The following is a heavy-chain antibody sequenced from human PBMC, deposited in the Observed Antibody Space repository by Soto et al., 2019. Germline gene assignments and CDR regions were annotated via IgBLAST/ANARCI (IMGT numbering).Heavy chain of an antibody. V-gene: IGHV1-69*04. D-gene: IGHD3-22*01. CDR2: IIPILDIT. CDR1: GGTFSTYP. Sequence: QVQLVQSGAEVKKPGSSVKVSCKTSGGTFSTYPITWLRQAPGQGLEWVGRIIPILDITDSAQKFQGRVKITADKSTNTDYMEMSSLRSEDTAVYYCTREDDSVGSESAFDIWGQGTMVTVSS. J-gene: IGHJ3*02. CDR3: TREDDSVGSESAFDI.